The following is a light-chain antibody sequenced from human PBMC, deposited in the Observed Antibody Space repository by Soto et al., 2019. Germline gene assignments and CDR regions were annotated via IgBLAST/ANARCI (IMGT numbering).Light chain of an antibody. Sequence: QSALTQPASVSGSPGQSSTISCTGTSSDVGGYNYVSWYQQHPGKAPKLMIYDVSNRPSGVSNRFSGSKSGNTASLTISGLQAEDEADYYCSSYTSSSTAFGGGTKRTVL. V-gene: IGLV2-14*01. CDR3: SSYTSSSTA. CDR1: SSDVGGYNY. CDR2: DVS. J-gene: IGLJ2*01.